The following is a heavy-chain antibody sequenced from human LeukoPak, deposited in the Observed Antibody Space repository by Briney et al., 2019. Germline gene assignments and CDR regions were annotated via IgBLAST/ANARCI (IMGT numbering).Heavy chain of an antibody. CDR3: SCWRYYYDSSGPDAFDI. V-gene: IGHV1-69*05. J-gene: IGHJ3*02. Sequence: SSVKVSCKASGGTFSSYAYSWVRQATGQGLEWMGVIIAILGTASYGKKFPGRVKITMAESTSKAYMALSSLRSEDTAVYYCSCWRYYYDSSGPDAFDIWGQGTMVTVSS. CDR1: GGTFSSYA. CDR2: IIAILGTA. D-gene: IGHD3-22*01.